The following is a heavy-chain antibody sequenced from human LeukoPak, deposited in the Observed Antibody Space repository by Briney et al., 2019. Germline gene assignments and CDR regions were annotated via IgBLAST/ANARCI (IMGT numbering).Heavy chain of an antibody. CDR1: GFMFSGYS. J-gene: IGHJ4*02. CDR2: ISSSGGDT. CDR3: ARGLKEPWLHLDY. V-gene: IGHV3-48*01. D-gene: IGHD3-22*01. Sequence: GGSLRLSCAASGFMFSGYSMDWVRQAPGKGLEWVSYISSSGGDTHYTDSVKGRFTFSRDNAKNSLYLQMNSLRAEDTAVYYCARGLKEPWLHLDYWGQGTLVTVSS.